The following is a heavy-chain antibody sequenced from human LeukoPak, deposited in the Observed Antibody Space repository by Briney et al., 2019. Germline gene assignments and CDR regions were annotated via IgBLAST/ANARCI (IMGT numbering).Heavy chain of an antibody. D-gene: IGHD4-11*01. CDR1: EFTFSSYA. CDR2: IGGSGGST. V-gene: IGHV3-23*01. CDR3: AKLSGGTTDFDY. J-gene: IGHJ4*02. Sequence: AGGSLRLSCAASEFTFSSYAMSWVRQAPGKGLEWVSSIGGSGGSTYYADSVKGRFTISRDNSKNTLYLQMNSLRAEDTAVYYCAKLSGGTTDFDYWGQGTLVTVSS.